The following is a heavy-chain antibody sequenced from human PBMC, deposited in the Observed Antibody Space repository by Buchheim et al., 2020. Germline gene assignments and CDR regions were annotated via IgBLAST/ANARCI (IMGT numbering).Heavy chain of an antibody. V-gene: IGHV4-39*01. Sequence: QLQLQESGPGLVKPSETLSLTCTVSGGSISSSSYYWGWIRQPPGKGLEWIGSIYYSGSTYYNPSLKSRVTISVDTSKNQFSLRLSSVTAADTAVYYYAGLVRSRYYYDSSGRYNWFDPWGKGTL. CDR2: IYYSGST. J-gene: IGHJ5*02. D-gene: IGHD3-22*01. CDR3: AGLVRSRYYYDSSGRYNWFDP. CDR1: GGSISSSSYY.